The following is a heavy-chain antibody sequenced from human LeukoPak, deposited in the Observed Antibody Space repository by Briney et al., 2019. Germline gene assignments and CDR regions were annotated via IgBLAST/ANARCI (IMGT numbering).Heavy chain of an antibody. CDR1: GGSISSGGYY. Sequence: SETLSLTCAVSGGSISSGGYYWSWIRQHPGKGLEWIGYIYYSGSTYYNPSLKSRVTISVDTSKNQFSLKLSSVTAADTAVYYCARELGGVYSSSWDDAFDIWGQGTMVTVSS. CDR2: IYYSGST. V-gene: IGHV4-31*11. D-gene: IGHD6-13*01. CDR3: ARELGGVYSSSWDDAFDI. J-gene: IGHJ3*02.